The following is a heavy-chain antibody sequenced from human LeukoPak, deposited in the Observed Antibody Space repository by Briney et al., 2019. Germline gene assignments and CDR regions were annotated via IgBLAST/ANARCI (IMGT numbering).Heavy chain of an antibody. CDR2: ISAGNGNT. CDR3: ARDSGSGNNDY. Sequence: ASVKVSCKASGYTFTSYYMHWVRQAPGQGLEWMGWISAGNGNTKYSQNFQGRVTFISNTSATTAFMELSSLRSEDAAVYYCARDSGSGNNDYWGQGTLVTVSS. CDR1: GYTFTSYY. D-gene: IGHD1-26*01. V-gene: IGHV1-3*01. J-gene: IGHJ4*02.